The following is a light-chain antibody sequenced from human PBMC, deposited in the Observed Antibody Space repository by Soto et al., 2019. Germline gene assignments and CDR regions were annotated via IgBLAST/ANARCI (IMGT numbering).Light chain of an antibody. V-gene: IGKV3-20*01. Sequence: EIVLAQSPGTLSLSPGERATLSCRASQSVGNRYLAWHQQKPGQAPRLLVYGASSRATGIPDRFSGSGSETNFTLTIIRLEPEDVAVYYCQQYDTSPPTFGQGTKVELK. CDR2: GAS. CDR1: QSVGNRY. J-gene: IGKJ1*01. CDR3: QQYDTSPPT.